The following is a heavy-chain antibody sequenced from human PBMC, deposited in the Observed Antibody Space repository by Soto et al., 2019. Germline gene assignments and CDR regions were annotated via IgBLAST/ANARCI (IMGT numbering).Heavy chain of an antibody. CDR2: FGGDDNYT. D-gene: IGHD3-3*01. J-gene: IGHJ6*02. CDR1: GFSVSSGW. Sequence: GGSLRLSCGASGFSVSSGWIHWFRQAPGKGLVGLSRFGGDDNYTYYADSVRGRFTISRAIAKNTIYLQMNSLRAEDTAVYYCGKGKELGVVRYGLDAWGQGITVTVSS. V-gene: IGHV3-74*01. CDR3: GKGKELGVVRYGLDA.